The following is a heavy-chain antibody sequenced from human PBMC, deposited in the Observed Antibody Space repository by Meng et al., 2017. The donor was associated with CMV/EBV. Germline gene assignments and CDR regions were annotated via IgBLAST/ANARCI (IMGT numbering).Heavy chain of an antibody. CDR1: GFTFSSYS. Sequence: GESLKISCAASGFTFSSYSMNWVRQAPGKGLEWVSSISSSSSYIYYADSVKGRFTISRDNAKNSLYLQMNSLSAEDTAVYYCARDTLSTVTTVPHYGMDVWGQGTTVTVSS. J-gene: IGHJ6*02. CDR3: ARDTLSTVTTVPHYGMDV. D-gene: IGHD4-11*01. CDR2: ISSSSSYI. V-gene: IGHV3-21*01.